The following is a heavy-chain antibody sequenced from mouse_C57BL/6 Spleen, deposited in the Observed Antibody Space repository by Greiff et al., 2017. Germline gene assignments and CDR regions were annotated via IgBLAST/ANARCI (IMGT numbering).Heavy chain of an antibody. V-gene: IGHV1-4*01. D-gene: IGHD1-1*01. CDR2: INPSSGYT. CDR3: ASYYGEGYFDV. CDR1: GYTFTSYT. Sequence: VQLQQSGAELARPGASVKMSCKASGYTFTSYTMPWVKQRPGQGLEWIGYINPSSGYTKYNQKFKDKATLTADKSSSTAYMQLSSLTSEDSAVYYCASYYGEGYFDVWGTGTTVTVSS. J-gene: IGHJ1*03.